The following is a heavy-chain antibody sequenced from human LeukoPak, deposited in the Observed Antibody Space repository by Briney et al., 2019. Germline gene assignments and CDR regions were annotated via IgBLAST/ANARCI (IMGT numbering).Heavy chain of an antibody. CDR3: ATRQLGPTTNY. D-gene: IGHD1-26*01. CDR2: ISSDSNYI. Sequence: GGSLRLSCAASGFIFSNYSMNWVRQAPGKGLEWVSSISSDSNYIYYADSMQGRFTISRDNAGNSLYLQMNSLRAEDTAVYYCATRQLGPTTNYWGLGTLVTVSS. J-gene: IGHJ4*02. CDR1: GFIFSNYS. V-gene: IGHV3-21*01.